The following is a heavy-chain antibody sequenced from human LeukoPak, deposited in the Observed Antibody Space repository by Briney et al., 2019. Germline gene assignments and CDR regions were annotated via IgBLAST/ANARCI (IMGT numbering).Heavy chain of an antibody. Sequence: PGGSLRLSCVASGFTFSSYWMGWVRQAPGKGLEWVANIKQDGSEIHHVDSVEGRFTISRQNAKSSLYLQMNSLRVEDTAVYYCAKSVVTAIGAFDIWGQGTMVSVSS. CDR3: AKSVVTAIGAFDI. J-gene: IGHJ3*02. V-gene: IGHV3-7*01. CDR1: GFTFSSYW. CDR2: IKQDGSEI. D-gene: IGHD2-21*02.